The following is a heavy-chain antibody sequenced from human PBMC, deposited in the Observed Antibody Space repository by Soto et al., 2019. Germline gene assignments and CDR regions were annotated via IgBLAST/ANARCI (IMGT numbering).Heavy chain of an antibody. V-gene: IGHV3-9*01. D-gene: IGHD5-18*01. CDR2: ISWNSGNI. CDR3: VRSKGGYSYGTPFDY. CDR1: GFTFDDYA. J-gene: IGHJ4*02. Sequence: EVQLEESGGALVQPGRSLRLSCAASGFTFDDYAMHWVRQVLGKGLEWVSSISWNSGNIGYADSVKGRFTTSRDNANNSLYLQMNSLRPEATALYYCVRSKGGYSYGTPFDYWGQGTLVTVSS.